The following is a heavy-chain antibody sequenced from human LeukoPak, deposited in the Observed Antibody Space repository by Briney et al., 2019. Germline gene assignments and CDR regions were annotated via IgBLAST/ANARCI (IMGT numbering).Heavy chain of an antibody. J-gene: IGHJ4*01. CDR1: GGSISDYY. Sequence: SETLSLTCTVSGGSISDYYWSWIRQPPGKGLEWIGYIYYSGSTNYNPSLKSRVTMSLDTSKNQFSLKLSSVTAADTAVYYCARQEGAYWGHGTLVTVSS. V-gene: IGHV4-59*08. CDR3: ARQEGAY. CDR2: IYYSGST.